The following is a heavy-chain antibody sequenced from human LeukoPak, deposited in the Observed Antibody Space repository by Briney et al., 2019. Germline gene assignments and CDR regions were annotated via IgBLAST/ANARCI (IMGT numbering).Heavy chain of an antibody. D-gene: IGHD1-20*01. CDR1: GFTFSSYW. V-gene: IGHV3-7*03. J-gene: IGHJ4*02. Sequence: PGGSLRLSCAASGFTFSSYWMSWVRQAPGKGLEWVANIKPDGGQRYYVDSVKGRFTISRDNAKNSLYLQMDNLRAEDTAVYFCARDRESNWYPFLDCWGQGTLVTVSS. CDR2: IKPDGGQR. CDR3: ARDRESNWYPFLDC.